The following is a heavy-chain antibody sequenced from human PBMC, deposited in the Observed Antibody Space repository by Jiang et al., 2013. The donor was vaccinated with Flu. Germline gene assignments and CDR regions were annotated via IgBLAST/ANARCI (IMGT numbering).Heavy chain of an antibody. CDR3: ARGDSSGWYDPVRTDY. V-gene: IGHV3-74*01. D-gene: IGHD6-19*01. CDR1: GFTFSGYW. Sequence: VQLVESGGGLVQPGGSLRLSCAASGFTFSGYWMHWVRQAPGKGLVWVSRINSDGSDTTYADSVKGRFTISRDNAKNTLYLQMNSLRAEDTAVYYCARGDSSGWYDPVRTDYWGQGTLVTVSS. CDR2: INSDGSDT. J-gene: IGHJ4*02.